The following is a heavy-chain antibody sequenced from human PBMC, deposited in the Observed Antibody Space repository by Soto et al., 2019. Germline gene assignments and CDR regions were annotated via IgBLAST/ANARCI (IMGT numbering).Heavy chain of an antibody. J-gene: IGHJ4*02. CDR3: AKDVNDYGDYFFAS. V-gene: IGHV3-23*01. Sequence: EVQLLESGGGLVQPGGSLRLSCAASGFTFSSYAMSWVRQAPGKGLEWVSAISGSGGSTYYADSVKGRFTISRDNSKTTLYLKMNSLRAEETAVYYCAKDVNDYGDYFFASWGQGTLVTVSS. D-gene: IGHD4-17*01. CDR1: GFTFSSYA. CDR2: ISGSGGST.